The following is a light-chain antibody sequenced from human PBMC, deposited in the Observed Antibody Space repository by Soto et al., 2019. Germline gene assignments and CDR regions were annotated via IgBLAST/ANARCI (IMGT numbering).Light chain of an antibody. CDR3: QQSDCLPWT. V-gene: IGKV3-20*01. Sequence: EFVSLEYPGPLSLSPGERSTLSCMGSQNLGTNYLHWYQQKPGQAPRPLISDVSRRATGIPDRFSGSGSGTDFTLIISRVEPEDYAVYYCQQSDCLPWTFGQGGMVDIK. CDR2: DVS. CDR1: QNLGTNY. J-gene: IGKJ1*01.